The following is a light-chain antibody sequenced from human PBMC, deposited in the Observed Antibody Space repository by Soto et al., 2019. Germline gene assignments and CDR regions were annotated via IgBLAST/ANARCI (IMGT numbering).Light chain of an antibody. J-gene: IGLJ1*01. V-gene: IGLV2-14*01. Sequence: QSVLTQPASVSGSPGQSITISCTGTSSDVGGYDYVSWYQLHPGKAPKLMVFGVSNRPSGVSYRFSGSKSGNTASLTISGLQAEDEADYFCSSYSISTAYLFGPGTKVTVL. CDR1: SSDVGGYDY. CDR3: SSYSISTAYL. CDR2: GVS.